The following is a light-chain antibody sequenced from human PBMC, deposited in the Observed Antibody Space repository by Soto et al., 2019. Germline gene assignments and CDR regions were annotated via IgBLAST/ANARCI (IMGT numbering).Light chain of an antibody. CDR1: SSDVGGYNY. Sequence: QSALTQPASVSGSPGQSITISCTGTSSDVGGYNYVAWYHQHPGKAPKLLIFQVSNRPSGVSNRFSGSKSGNTASLTISGLQPEDEGTYYCSSYADTNNVVFGGGTQLTVL. CDR3: SSYADTNNVV. J-gene: IGLJ2*01. CDR2: QVS. V-gene: IGLV2-14*01.